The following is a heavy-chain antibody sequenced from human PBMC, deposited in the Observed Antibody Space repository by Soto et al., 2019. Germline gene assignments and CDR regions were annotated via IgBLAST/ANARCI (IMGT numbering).Heavy chain of an antibody. CDR1: GGSMRTYY. J-gene: IGHJ6*02. CDR3: AREGASGFGMDV. CDR2: IYPSGTT. D-gene: IGHD1-26*01. Sequence: SETLSLTCTVSGGSMRTYYWGWIRQPAGKPLERIGRIYPSGTTNYNPSLKSRVTLSLDTSKNQFSLNLSSVPAADTAVYYCAREGASGFGMDVRGQGTTVTVSS. V-gene: IGHV4-4*07.